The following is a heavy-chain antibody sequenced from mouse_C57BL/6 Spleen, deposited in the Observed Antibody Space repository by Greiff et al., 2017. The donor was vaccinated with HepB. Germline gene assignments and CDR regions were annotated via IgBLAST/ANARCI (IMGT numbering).Heavy chain of an antibody. J-gene: IGHJ2*01. D-gene: IGHD1-1*01. CDR2: IYPGDGDT. V-gene: IGHV1-82*01. Sequence: VQLQQSGPELVKPGASVKISCKASGYAFSSSWLNWVKQRPGKGLEWIGRIYPGDGDTNYNGKFKGKATLTADKSSSTAYMQLSSLTSEDSAVYFCARNYGSNFDYWGQGTTLTGSS. CDR3: ARNYGSNFDY. CDR1: GYAFSSSW.